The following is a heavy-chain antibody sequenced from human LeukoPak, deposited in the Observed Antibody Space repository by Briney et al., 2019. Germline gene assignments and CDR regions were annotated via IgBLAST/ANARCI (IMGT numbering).Heavy chain of an antibody. V-gene: IGHV3-30*02. D-gene: IGHD5-12*01. CDR2: IRYDGSNK. CDR1: GFTFSSYG. CDR3: AKAPIVATATFDY. Sequence: GGSLRLSCAASGFTFSSYGMHWVRRAPGKGLEWVAFIRYDGSNKYYADSVKGRFTISRDNSKNTLYLQMNSLRAEDTAVYYCAKAPIVATATFDYWGQGTLVTVSS. J-gene: IGHJ4*02.